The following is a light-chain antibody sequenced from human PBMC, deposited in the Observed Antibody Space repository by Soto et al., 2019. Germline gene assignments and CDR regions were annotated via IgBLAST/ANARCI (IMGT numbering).Light chain of an antibody. CDR3: QQYDTYPWT. V-gene: IGKV1-5*03. CDR1: QSVRMW. CDR2: EAS. Sequence: DIQMTQYPSTLSASVGDRVTITCRASQSVRMWLAWYQQKPGRAPVILIYEASKLESGVPARFSATGSGREFTLTITSLQPVDFATYYCQQYDTYPWTFGQGTTVEI. J-gene: IGKJ1*01.